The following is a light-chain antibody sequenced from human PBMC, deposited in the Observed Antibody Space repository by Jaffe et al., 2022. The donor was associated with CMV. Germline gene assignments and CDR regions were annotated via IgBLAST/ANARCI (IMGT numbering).Light chain of an antibody. J-gene: IGLJ3*02. CDR3: GTWDSSLSVGV. Sequence: QSVLTQPPSVSAAPGQRVTISCSGSRSNIGNNYVSWFQQFPGTAPKLLIYENSKRPSGIPDRFSGSKSGTSATLGITGLQTGDEADYYCGTWDSSLSVGVFGGGTKLTVL. V-gene: IGLV1-51*02. CDR2: ENS. CDR1: RSNIGNNY.